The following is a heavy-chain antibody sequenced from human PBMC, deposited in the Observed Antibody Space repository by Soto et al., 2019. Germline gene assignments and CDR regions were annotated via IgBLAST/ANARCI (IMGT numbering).Heavy chain of an antibody. D-gene: IGHD3-3*01. CDR2: TYYRSKWFN. Sequence: PSQTLSLTCAISGDSVSSNRATWNWIRQSPSRGLEWLGRTYYRSKWFNEYAVSVKSRITIIPDTSNNQFSLHLNSVTPEDTAVYFCVAGMDGVALPWFDPWGQGTLVNVSS. CDR1: GDSVSSNRAT. CDR3: VAGMDGVALPWFDP. J-gene: IGHJ5*02. V-gene: IGHV6-1*01.